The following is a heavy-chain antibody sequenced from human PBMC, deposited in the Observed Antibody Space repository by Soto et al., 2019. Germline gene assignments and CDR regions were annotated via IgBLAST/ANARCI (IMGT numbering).Heavy chain of an antibody. Sequence: GGSLRLPCAASGFTFSSYGMHWVRQAPGKGLEWVAVIWYDGSNKYYADSVKGRFTISRDNSKNTLYLQMNSLRAEDTAVYYCARDPGYSSSWQLRTYYFDYWGQGTLVTVSS. D-gene: IGHD6-13*01. CDR2: IWYDGSNK. J-gene: IGHJ4*02. V-gene: IGHV3-33*01. CDR1: GFTFSSYG. CDR3: ARDPGYSSSWQLRTYYFDY.